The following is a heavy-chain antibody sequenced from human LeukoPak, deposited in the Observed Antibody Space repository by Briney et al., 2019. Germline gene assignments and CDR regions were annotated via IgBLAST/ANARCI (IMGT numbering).Heavy chain of an antibody. Sequence: PGRSLRLSCAASGFTFSSYGMHWVRQAPGKGLECVAVITYDGSNKYYADSVKGRFTISRDNSKNTLYLQMNSLRAEDTAVYYCAKDRGYCTNGVCYRFDYWGQGTLVTVSS. CDR2: ITYDGSNK. V-gene: IGHV3-30*18. CDR3: AKDRGYCTNGVCYRFDY. J-gene: IGHJ4*02. D-gene: IGHD2-8*01. CDR1: GFTFSSYG.